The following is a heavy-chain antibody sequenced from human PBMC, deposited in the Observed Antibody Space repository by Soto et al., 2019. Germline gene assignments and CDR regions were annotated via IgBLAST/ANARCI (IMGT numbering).Heavy chain of an antibody. J-gene: IGHJ4*02. D-gene: IGHD3-3*01. CDR1: GFTFSSST. Sequence: EVHLVESGGGLVKPGGSLRLSCAASGFTFSSSTMNWVRQAPGTGLEWVSSISSDIGYIYYADSVKGRFTISRDNAQNSLYLQMNSLRAEDTALYYCAASSRYSDFFSAYYGDFDYWGQGTLVTVSS. V-gene: IGHV3-21*06. CDR3: AASSRYSDFFSAYYGDFDY. CDR2: ISSDIGYI.